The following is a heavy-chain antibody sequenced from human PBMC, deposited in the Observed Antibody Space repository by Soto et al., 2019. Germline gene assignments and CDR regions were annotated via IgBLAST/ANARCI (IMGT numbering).Heavy chain of an antibody. CDR2: IHYSGTT. Sequence: QVQLQESSPGLVKPSETLSLTCNVSGGSISDYYWSWIRQPPGKGLEWIGNIHYSGTTKYNPSLKSRVTISVDTSKNPFSLKLNSVTAADTAMYYCARCVSGYYSGFDHWGQGNLVTVSS. CDR3: ARCVSGYYSGFDH. D-gene: IGHD3-22*01. J-gene: IGHJ4*02. V-gene: IGHV4-59*01. CDR1: GGSISDYY.